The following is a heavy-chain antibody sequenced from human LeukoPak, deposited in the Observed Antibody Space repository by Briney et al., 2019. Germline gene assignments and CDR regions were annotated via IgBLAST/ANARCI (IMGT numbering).Heavy chain of an antibody. CDR3: ARDLEAAAGIGY. V-gene: IGHV3-33*01. CDR1: GFIFDTYG. D-gene: IGHD6-13*01. J-gene: IGHJ4*02. CDR2: IWYDGSNK. Sequence: PGGSLRLSCAASGFIFDTYGMHWVRQAPGKGLEWVAVIWYDGSNKYYADSVKGRFTISRDNSKNTLYLQMDSLRAEDTAVYYCARDLEAAAGIGYWGQGILVTVSS.